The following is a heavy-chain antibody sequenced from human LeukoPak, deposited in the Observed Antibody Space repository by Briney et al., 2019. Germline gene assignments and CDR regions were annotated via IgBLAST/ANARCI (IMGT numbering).Heavy chain of an antibody. CDR3: ARVFSGPRGWEGLDY. J-gene: IGHJ4*02. CDR2: ISSNGGST. Sequence: GGSLRLSCAASGFTFSSYAMHWVRQAPGKGLEYVSAISSNGGSTYYANSVKGRFTISRDNSKNTLYLQMGSLRAEDMAVYYCARVFSGPRGWEGLDYWGQGTLVTVSS. D-gene: IGHD5-12*01. CDR1: GFTFSSYA. V-gene: IGHV3-64*01.